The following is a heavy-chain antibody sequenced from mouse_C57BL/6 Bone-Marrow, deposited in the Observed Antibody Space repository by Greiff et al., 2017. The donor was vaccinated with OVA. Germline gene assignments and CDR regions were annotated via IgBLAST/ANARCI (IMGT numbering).Heavy chain of an antibody. CDR1: GYTFTSYW. CDR3: AREPDTYLSATGFAY. J-gene: IGHJ3*01. CDR2: INPSNGGT. Sequence: QVHVKQPGTELVKPGASVKLSCKASGYTFTSYWMHWVKQRPGQGLEWIGNINPSNGGTNYNEKFKSKATLTVDKSSSTAYMQLSSLTSEDSAVYYCAREPDTYLSATGFAYWGQGTLVTVSA. V-gene: IGHV1-53*01. D-gene: IGHD1-1*01.